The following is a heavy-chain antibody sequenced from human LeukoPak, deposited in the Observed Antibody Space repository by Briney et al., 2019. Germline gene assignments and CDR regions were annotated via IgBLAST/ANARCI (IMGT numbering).Heavy chain of an antibody. J-gene: IGHJ2*01. D-gene: IGHD6-19*01. CDR1: GGSISSYY. CDR3: ARVAQKLERITVAGTSEWRANWYFDL. CDR2: IYYSGST. Sequence: SETLSLTCTVSGGSISSYYWSWIRQPPGKGLEWIGYIYYSGSTNYNPSLKSRVTMSVDTSTNQFSLRVNSVTAADTAVYYCARVAQKLERITVAGTSEWRANWYFDLWGRGTLVTVSS. V-gene: IGHV4-59*12.